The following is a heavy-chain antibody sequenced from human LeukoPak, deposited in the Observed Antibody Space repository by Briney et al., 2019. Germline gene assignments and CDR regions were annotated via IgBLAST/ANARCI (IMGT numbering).Heavy chain of an antibody. CDR1: GGSFSGYY. V-gene: IGHV4-34*01. Sequence: SETLSLTCAVYGGSFSGYYWSWIRQPPGKGLEWIGEINHSGSTNYNPSLKSRVTISVDTSKNQFSLKLSSVTAADTAVYYCARWDYDSSGYYSTPGAFDIWGQGTMVTVSS. D-gene: IGHD3-22*01. J-gene: IGHJ3*02. CDR2: INHSGST. CDR3: ARWDYDSSGYYSTPGAFDI.